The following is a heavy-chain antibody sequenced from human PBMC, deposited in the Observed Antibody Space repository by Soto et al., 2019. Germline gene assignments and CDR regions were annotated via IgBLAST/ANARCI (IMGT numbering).Heavy chain of an antibody. Sequence: GGSLRLSCAASGFTFSSYSMNWVRQAPGKGLEWVSYISSSSSTIYYADSVKGRFTIPRDNAKNSLYLQMNSLRAEDTAVYYCAREGSSGWRGPGGSSPDYWGQGTLVTVSS. D-gene: IGHD6-19*01. CDR2: ISSSSSTI. V-gene: IGHV3-48*01. CDR3: AREGSSGWRGPGGSSPDY. CDR1: GFTFSSYS. J-gene: IGHJ4*02.